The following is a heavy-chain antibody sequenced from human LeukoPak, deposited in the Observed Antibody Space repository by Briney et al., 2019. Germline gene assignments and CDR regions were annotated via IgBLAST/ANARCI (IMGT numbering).Heavy chain of an antibody. CDR1: GFTVSSNY. Sequence: PGGSLRLSCAASGFTVSSNYMSWVRQAPGKGLEWVSVIYSGGSTYYADSVKGRFTISRDNSKNTLFLQMNSQRAEDTAVYYCARARGSYRADYFDYWGQGTLVTVSS. CDR2: IYSGGST. J-gene: IGHJ4*02. CDR3: ARARGSYRADYFDY. D-gene: IGHD3-16*02. V-gene: IGHV3-66*01.